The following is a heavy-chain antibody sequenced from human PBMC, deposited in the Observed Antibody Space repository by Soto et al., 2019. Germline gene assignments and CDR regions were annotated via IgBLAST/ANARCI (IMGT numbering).Heavy chain of an antibody. CDR2: IYHSGST. V-gene: IGHV4-4*02. CDR3: ARVGPSYYYDSSGPGWFDP. J-gene: IGHJ5*02. Sequence: SETLSLTCAVSGGSISSSNWWSRVRQPPGKGLEWIGEIYHSGSTNYSPSLKSRVTISVDKSKNQFSLKLSSVTAADTAVYYCARVGPSYYYDSSGPGWFDPWGQGTLVTVSS. D-gene: IGHD3-22*01. CDR1: GGSISSSNW.